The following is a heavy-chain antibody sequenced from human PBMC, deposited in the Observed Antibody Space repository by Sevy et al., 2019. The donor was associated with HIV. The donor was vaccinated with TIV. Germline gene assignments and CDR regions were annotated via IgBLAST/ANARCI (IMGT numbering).Heavy chain of an antibody. D-gene: IGHD3-22*01. CDR2: FDPEDGET. CDR1: GYTLTKLS. Sequence: ASVKVSCKVSGYTLTKLSMHWVRQAPGKGLEWMGSFDPEDGETIHAQRFQGRLSMTEDTSTETAYMGLGSLSSEDTAVYYCATTKDYYDNSGDPFDYWGQGSLVTVSS. V-gene: IGHV1-24*01. CDR3: ATTKDYYDNSGDPFDY. J-gene: IGHJ4*02.